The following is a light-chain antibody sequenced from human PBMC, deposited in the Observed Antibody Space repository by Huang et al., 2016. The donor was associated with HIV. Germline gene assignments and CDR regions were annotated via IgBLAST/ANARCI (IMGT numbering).Light chain of an antibody. J-gene: IGKJ4*01. Sequence: DIQMTQSPSSLSASVGDRVTITCRASQSISSYLNWYQQKPGKAPKLLIYAASSLQSGVPSRFSGSGSGTYFTLTLSSLQPEDFATYYCQQSYSTPLTFGGGTKVEIK. V-gene: IGKV1-39*01. CDR3: QQSYSTPLT. CDR1: QSISSY. CDR2: AAS.